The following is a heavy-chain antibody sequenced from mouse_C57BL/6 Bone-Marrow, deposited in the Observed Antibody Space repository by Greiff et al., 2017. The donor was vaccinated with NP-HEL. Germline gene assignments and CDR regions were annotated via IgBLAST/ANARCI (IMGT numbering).Heavy chain of an antibody. V-gene: IGHV5-17*01. J-gene: IGHJ3*01. CDR3: ARSNYYGSSYAWFAY. Sequence: EVKLVESGGGLVKPGGSLKLSCAASGFTFSDYGMHWVRQAPEKGLEWVAYISSGSSTIYYVDTVKGRFTISRDNAKNTLFLQMTSLRSEDTAMYYCARSNYYGSSYAWFAYWGQGTLVTVSA. D-gene: IGHD1-1*01. CDR1: GFTFSDYG. CDR2: ISSGSSTI.